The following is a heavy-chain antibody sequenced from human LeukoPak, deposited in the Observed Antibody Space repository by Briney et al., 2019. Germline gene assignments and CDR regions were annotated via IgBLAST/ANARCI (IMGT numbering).Heavy chain of an antibody. D-gene: IGHD2-2*01. CDR3: ASSADVVVPAAIPTPAEYFAC. CDR2: IYPGGSDT. J-gene: IGHJ4*02. CDR1: GYSFTSYW. V-gene: IGHV5-51*01. Sequence: PGESLNISCKGSGYSFTSYWIGWVRQMPGKGVGGMGIIYPGGSDTSYSPCFQGQVTISADKSISTAYLQWSSLKASDTAMYYCASSADVVVPAAIPTPAEYFACWGERTLVTVSS.